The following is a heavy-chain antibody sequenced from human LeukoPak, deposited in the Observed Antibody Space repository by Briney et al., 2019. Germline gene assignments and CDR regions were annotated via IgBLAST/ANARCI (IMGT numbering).Heavy chain of an antibody. D-gene: IGHD3-10*01. CDR2: FDPEDGET. V-gene: IGHV1-24*01. CDR1: GYTLTELS. Sequence: ASVTVSCKVSGYTLTELSMHWVRQAPGKGLEWMGGFDPEDGETIYAQKFQGRVTMTEDTSTDTAYMELSSLRSEDTAVYYCATQSRPYYGSGPTTFDPWGQGTLVTVSS. CDR3: ATQSRPYYGSGPTTFDP. J-gene: IGHJ5*02.